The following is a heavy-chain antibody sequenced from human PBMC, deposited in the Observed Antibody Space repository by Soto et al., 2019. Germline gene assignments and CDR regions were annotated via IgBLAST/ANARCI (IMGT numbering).Heavy chain of an antibody. CDR3: ARDRITTRGDAFDL. D-gene: IGHD3-3*01. Sequence: QVQLVQSGAEVRKPGSSVKVSCKAPGGTFSTYIMSWVRQAPGQGLEWMGRIIPIPDITNYAQKFQGRVTVTADRSTSTAYMELTSLKSEDTAVYYCARDRITTRGDAFDLWGQGTMVTVSS. V-gene: IGHV1-69*08. CDR1: GGTFSTYI. CDR2: IIPIPDIT. J-gene: IGHJ3*01.